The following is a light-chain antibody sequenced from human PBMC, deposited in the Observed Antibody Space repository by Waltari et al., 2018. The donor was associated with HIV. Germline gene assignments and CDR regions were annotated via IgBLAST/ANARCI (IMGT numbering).Light chain of an antibody. CDR3: ATWDDGLVRVV. Sequence: QSVLTQPPSVSGTPGQRVTISCSGSSSNIGSNILNWYRPPQGMAPQLLIYNDYERPSGVSDRFSGFDSGTSASLAISGLQFDDEADYYCATWDDGLVRVVFGGGTKLTVV. J-gene: IGLJ2*01. CDR1: SSNIGSNI. V-gene: IGLV1-44*01. CDR2: NDY.